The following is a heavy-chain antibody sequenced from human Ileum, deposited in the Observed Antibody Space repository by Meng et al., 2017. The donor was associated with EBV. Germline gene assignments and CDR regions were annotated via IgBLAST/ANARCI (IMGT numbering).Heavy chain of an antibody. J-gene: IGHJ4*02. CDR3: VRTLERGDY. D-gene: IGHD5-24*01. Sequence: QVQLVQSGAEVKKPWASVKVSCKASGYTFTNYDISWVRQATGQGLEWMGWMNPKTGTAHYAQKFQGRVSMTRDTSITTAYMELSSLTSEDTAVYYCVRTLERGDYWGQGTLVTVSS. V-gene: IGHV1-8*01. CDR1: GYTFTNYD. CDR2: MNPKTGTA.